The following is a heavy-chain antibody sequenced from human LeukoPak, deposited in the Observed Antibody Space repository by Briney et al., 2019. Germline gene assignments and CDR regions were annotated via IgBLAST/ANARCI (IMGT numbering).Heavy chain of an antibody. J-gene: IGHJ4*02. CDR3: ARAGADFWSGITYYFDY. CDR2: INHSGST. CDR1: GGSFSGYY. V-gene: IGHV4-34*01. D-gene: IGHD3-3*01. Sequence: SETLSLTCAVYGGSFSGYYWSWIRQPPGKGLEWIGEINHSGSTNYNPSLKSRVTISVDRSKNQFSLKLSSVTAADTAVYYCARAGADFWSGITYYFDYWGQGTLVTVSS.